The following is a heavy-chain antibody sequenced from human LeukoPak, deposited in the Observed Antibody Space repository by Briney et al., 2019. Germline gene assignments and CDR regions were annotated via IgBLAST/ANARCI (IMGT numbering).Heavy chain of an antibody. CDR3: VKDLRDLFHGSWYFDL. CDR1: GFTFDEYA. J-gene: IGHJ2*01. Sequence: GGSLRLSCAASGFTFDEYAMHWVRQAPGKGLEWVSGISWNSGSIDYADSVKGRFTISRDNAKNSLYLQMNSLRAEDTALYYCVKDLRDLFHGSWYFDLWGRGTLVTVSS. D-gene: IGHD3-10*02. V-gene: IGHV3-9*01. CDR2: ISWNSGSI.